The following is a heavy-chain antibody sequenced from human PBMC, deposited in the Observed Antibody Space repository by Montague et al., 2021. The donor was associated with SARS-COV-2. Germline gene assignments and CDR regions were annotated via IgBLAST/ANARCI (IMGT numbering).Heavy chain of an antibody. J-gene: IGHJ6*02. V-gene: IGHV3-23*01. CDR3: AQASYYYGLGYGLDV. CDR2: ISGSDGGT. CDR1: GFTFSNSA. D-gene: IGHD3-10*01. Sequence: SLRLSCAASGFTFSNSAMNWVRQAPGKGLEWVSGISGSDGGTHYADSVKGRFTISRDNSKNALYLQMNSLRAEDTALYYCAQASYYYGLGYGLDVWGQGTTVTVSS.